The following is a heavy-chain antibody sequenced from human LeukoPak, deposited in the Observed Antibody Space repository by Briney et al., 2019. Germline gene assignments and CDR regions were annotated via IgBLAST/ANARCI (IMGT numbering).Heavy chain of an antibody. CDR3: ARYYYDSGGFYKDALDI. CDR2: IYYSGST. J-gene: IGHJ3*02. V-gene: IGHV4-31*03. Sequence: SETLSLTCTVSGGSIISGGYYWTWIRQHPGKGLEWIGYIYYSGSTYYNPSLKSRLTISLDTSKNQFSLKLSSVTAADTAVYYCARYYYDSGGFYKDALDIWGQGTMVTVSS. D-gene: IGHD3-22*01. CDR1: GGSIISGGYY.